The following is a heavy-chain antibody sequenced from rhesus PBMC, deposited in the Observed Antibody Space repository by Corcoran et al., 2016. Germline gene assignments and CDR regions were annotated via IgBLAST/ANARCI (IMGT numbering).Heavy chain of an antibody. CDR1: GGSISSSY. D-gene: IGHD2-15*01. V-gene: IGHV4-169*01. J-gene: IGHJ4*01. Sequence: QLQLQESGPGLVKPSEPLSVTCAVSGGSISSSYWSWIRQAPGKGLEWIGYIYGSGSRTNYNPSLKRRVTLSVDTAKNQLSRKLSSGTTAETAVYYWARGGGCSSTYCSLFDYWGQGVLGIVSS. CDR3: ARGGGCSSTYCSLFDY. CDR2: IYGSGSRT.